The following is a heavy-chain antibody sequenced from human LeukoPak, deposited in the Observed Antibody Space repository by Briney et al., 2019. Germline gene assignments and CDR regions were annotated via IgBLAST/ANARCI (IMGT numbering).Heavy chain of an antibody. CDR3: ARLKDDVTKLDY. Sequence: GGSLSLSCAVSGFTFGRYWMSWVRQAPGKGLEWVASINQGGSRLHYLDSVTGRFIISRDDAQNSLFLQMTRLRVDDTAVYYCARLKDDVTKLDYWGQGTLVSVSS. D-gene: IGHD2-8*01. CDR1: GFTFGRYW. V-gene: IGHV3-7*01. CDR2: INQGGSRL. J-gene: IGHJ4*02.